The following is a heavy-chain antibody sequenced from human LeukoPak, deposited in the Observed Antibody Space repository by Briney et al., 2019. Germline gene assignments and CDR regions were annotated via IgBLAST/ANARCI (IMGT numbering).Heavy chain of an antibody. V-gene: IGHV4-34*01. D-gene: IGHD3-10*01. CDR3: ARLVRVLPFDP. J-gene: IGHJ5*02. CDR1: GGSFSGYY. Sequence: PSETLSLTCALYGGSFSGYYWSWIRQPPGKGLEWIGEINHSGSTNYNPSLKSRVTISVDTSKNQFSLKLSSVTAADTAVYYRARLVRVLPFDPWGQGTLVTVSS. CDR2: INHSGST.